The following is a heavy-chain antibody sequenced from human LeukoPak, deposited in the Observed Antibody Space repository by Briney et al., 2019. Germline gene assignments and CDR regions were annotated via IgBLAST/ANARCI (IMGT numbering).Heavy chain of an antibody. CDR2: IYYSGST. Sequence: KPSETLSLTCTVSGGSISSYYWSWIRQPPGKGLEWIGYIYYSGSTNYNPSLKSRVTISVDTSKNQFSLKLSSVTAADPAVYYCARGSRSGSFDYWGQGTLVTVSS. CDR1: GGSISSYY. D-gene: IGHD3-22*01. V-gene: IGHV4-59*01. J-gene: IGHJ4*02. CDR3: ARGSRSGSFDY.